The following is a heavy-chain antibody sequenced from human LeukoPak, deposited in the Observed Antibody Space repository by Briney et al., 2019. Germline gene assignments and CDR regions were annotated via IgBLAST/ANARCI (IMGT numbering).Heavy chain of an antibody. CDR1: GFTLTSYD. V-gene: IGHV1-8*01. Sequence: GASVKVSRKASGFTLTSYDINWVRQASGQGLEWMGWMDPNNGNTGYAQKFQGRVTMTRDTSISTAYMELRGLRSEDTAVYYCVRDGEGVAISVNYWFDPWGQGTLVTVSS. D-gene: IGHD3-10*01. CDR3: VRDGEGVAISVNYWFDP. CDR2: MDPNNGNT. J-gene: IGHJ5*02.